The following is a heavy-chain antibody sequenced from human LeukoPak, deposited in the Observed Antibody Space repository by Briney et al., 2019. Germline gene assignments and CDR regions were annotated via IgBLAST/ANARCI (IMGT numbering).Heavy chain of an antibody. CDR2: IYTSGST. D-gene: IGHD6-13*01. Sequence: SETLSLTCTVSGGSISSYYWSWIRQPPGKGLEWIGYIYTSGSTNYNPSLKSRVTISVDTSKNQFSLKLSSVTAADTAVYYCARHEYSSSWGYYYYYMDVWGKGTMVTVSS. CDR3: ARHEYSSSWGYYYYYMDV. J-gene: IGHJ6*03. V-gene: IGHV4-4*09. CDR1: GGSISSYY.